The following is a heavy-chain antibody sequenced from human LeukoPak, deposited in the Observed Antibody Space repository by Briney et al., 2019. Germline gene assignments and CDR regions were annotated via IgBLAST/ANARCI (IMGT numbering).Heavy chain of an antibody. J-gene: IGHJ4*02. Sequence: SETLSLTCTVSGGSISSYYWSWIRQPPGKGLEWIGYIYYSGSTNYNPSLKSRVTISVDTSKNQFSLKLSSVTAADTAVYYCATLTTVVTPSYFDYWGQGTLVTVSS. D-gene: IGHD4-23*01. CDR3: ATLTTVVTPSYFDY. CDR2: IYYSGST. V-gene: IGHV4-59*08. CDR1: GGSISSYY.